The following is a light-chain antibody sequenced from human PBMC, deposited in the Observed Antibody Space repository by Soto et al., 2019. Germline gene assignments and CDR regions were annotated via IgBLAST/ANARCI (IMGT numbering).Light chain of an antibody. CDR2: DVY. Sequence: QSALTQPASVSGSPGQSITISCTGPSSDVGRHDHVSWYQQHPGKAPKLMIYDVYNRPSGVSSRFSGSKSGNTASLTISGLQAEDEADYHCSSHAGSSQVVFGGGTKVTVL. J-gene: IGLJ2*01. V-gene: IGLV2-14*03. CDR3: SSHAGSSQVV. CDR1: SSDVGRHDH.